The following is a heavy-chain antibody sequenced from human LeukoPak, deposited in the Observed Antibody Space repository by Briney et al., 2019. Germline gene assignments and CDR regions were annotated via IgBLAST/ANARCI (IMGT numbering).Heavy chain of an antibody. CDR2: IYFSGST. J-gene: IGHJ4*02. V-gene: IGHV4-59*01. CDR3: ARLRYSGYVKYYFDY. D-gene: IGHD5-12*01. Sequence: SETLSLTCTVSGGSISSYYWSWIRQPPRKGLECIGYIYFSGSTNYSPSLKSRVTISVDTSKNQFSLKLTSVTAADTAVYYCARLRYSGYVKYYFDYWGQGTLVTVSS. CDR1: GGSISSYY.